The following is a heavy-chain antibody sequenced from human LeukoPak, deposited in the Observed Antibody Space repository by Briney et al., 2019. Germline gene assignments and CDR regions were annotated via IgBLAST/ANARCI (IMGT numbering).Heavy chain of an antibody. CDR1: GYTFTNYG. J-gene: IGHJ4*02. Sequence: GASVKVSFKASGYTFTNYGISWVRQAPGQGLEWMGWISTYNGNSNYQQSLQGRLTMTTDTSTSTAYMELRSLRSDGTALYYCATGGEYRREEALDYWGQGTLVTVSS. CDR2: ISTYNGNS. CDR3: ATGGEYRREEALDY. D-gene: IGHD3-16*01. V-gene: IGHV1-18*01.